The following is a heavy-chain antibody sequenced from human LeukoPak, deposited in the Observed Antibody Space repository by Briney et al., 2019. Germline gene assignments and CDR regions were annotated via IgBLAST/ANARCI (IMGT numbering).Heavy chain of an antibody. V-gene: IGHV4-30-4*08. J-gene: IGHJ3*02. CDR1: GGSISSGDYC. Sequence: TLSLTCTVSGGSISSGDYCWSWIRQPPGKGLEWIGYIYYSGSTYYNPSLKSRVTISVDTSKNQFSLKLSSVTAADTAVYYCAAHGESDFWSGYYTGGDAFDIWGQGTMVTVSS. CDR2: IYYSGST. D-gene: IGHD3-3*01. CDR3: AAHGESDFWSGYYTGGDAFDI.